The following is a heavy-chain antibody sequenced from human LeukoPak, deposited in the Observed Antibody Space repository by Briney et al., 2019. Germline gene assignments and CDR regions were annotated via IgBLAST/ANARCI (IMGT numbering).Heavy chain of an antibody. J-gene: IGHJ3*02. CDR1: GFTFSRYW. D-gene: IGHD7-27*01. V-gene: IGHV3-7*01. CDR3: GRDGDGDAFDI. Sequence: PGGSLRLSCPASGFTFSRYWMSWVRQAPGKGLEWVANIKEDGSEKYYVDSVKGRFTISRDNAKNSLYLQMHTLRAEDTAVYYCGRDGDGDAFDIWGQGTMVTVSS. CDR2: IKEDGSEK.